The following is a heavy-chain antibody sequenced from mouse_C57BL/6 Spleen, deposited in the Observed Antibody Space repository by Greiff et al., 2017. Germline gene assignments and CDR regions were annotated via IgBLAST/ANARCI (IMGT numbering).Heavy chain of an antibody. CDR2: IYPSDSET. CDR3: APDYGSPFAY. J-gene: IGHJ3*01. Sequence: QVQLQQPGAELVRPGSSVKLSCKASGYTFTSYWMDWVKQRPGQGLEWIGNIYPSDSETHYNQKFKDKATLTVDKSSSTAYMQLSSLTSEDSAVYYCAPDYGSPFAYWGQGTLVTVSA. D-gene: IGHD1-1*01. V-gene: IGHV1-61*01. CDR1: GYTFTSYW.